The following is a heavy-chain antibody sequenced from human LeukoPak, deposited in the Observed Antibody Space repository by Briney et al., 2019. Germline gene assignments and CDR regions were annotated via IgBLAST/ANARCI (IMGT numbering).Heavy chain of an antibody. CDR1: GVSISGQW. Sequence: GGSLRLSCVASGVSISGQWMNWVRQAPGQGLEWVANIKHDGSEEYYVDSVKGRFTISRDDGRNSVSLQMNSERAEDTAVYYCTRVQAGRSGLMDVWGRGTTVTVSS. CDR2: IKHDGSEE. CDR3: TRVQAGRSGLMDV. V-gene: IGHV3-7*01. D-gene: IGHD2-8*02. J-gene: IGHJ6*02.